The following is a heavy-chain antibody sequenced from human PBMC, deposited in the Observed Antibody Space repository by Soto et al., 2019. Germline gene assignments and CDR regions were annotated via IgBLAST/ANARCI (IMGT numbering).Heavy chain of an antibody. D-gene: IGHD3-16*01. Sequence: GGSLRLSCAASGFTFSSYGMHWVRQAPGKGLEWVAVISYDGSNKYYADSVKGRFTISRDNSKNTLYLQMNSLRAEDTAVYYCAKDKTFFGTWFDPWGQGTLVTVSS. CDR3: AKDKTFFGTWFDP. CDR1: GFTFSSYG. J-gene: IGHJ5*02. CDR2: ISYDGSNK. V-gene: IGHV3-30*18.